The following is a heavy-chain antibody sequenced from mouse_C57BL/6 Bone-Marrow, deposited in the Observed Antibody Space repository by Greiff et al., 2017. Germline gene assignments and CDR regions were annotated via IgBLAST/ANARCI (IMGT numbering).Heavy chain of an antibody. CDR1: GFTFSSYA. V-gene: IGHV5-9-1*02. Sequence: EVHLVESGEGLVKPGGSLKLSCAASGFTFSSYAMSWVRQTPEKRLEWVAYISRGGDYIYYADTVKGRFTISRDNARNTLYLQMSSLKSEDTAMYYCTRAPNWYFDVWGTGTTVTVSS. CDR2: ISRGGDYI. CDR3: TRAPNWYFDV. J-gene: IGHJ1*03.